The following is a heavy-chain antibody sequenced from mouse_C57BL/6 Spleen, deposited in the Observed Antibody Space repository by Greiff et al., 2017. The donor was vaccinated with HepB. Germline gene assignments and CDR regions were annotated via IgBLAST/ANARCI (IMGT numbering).Heavy chain of an antibody. CDR2: FHPYNDDT. CDR1: GYTFTTYP. D-gene: IGHD1-1*01. V-gene: IGHV1-47*01. CDR3: ARPLYGSSYDPFAY. Sequence: LQESGAELVKPGASVKMSCKASGYTFTTYPIEWMKQNHGKSLEWIGNFHPYNDDTKYNEKFKGKATLTVEKSSSTVYLELSRLTSDDSAVYYCARPLYGSSYDPFAYWGQGTLVTVSA. J-gene: IGHJ3*01.